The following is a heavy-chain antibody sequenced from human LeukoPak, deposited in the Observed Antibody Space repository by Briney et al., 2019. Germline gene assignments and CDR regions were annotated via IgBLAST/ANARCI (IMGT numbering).Heavy chain of an antibody. Sequence: SETLSLTCTVSGGSISGYTWSWIRQPPGKGLEWVGYMHSTGSADYSPSLKGRVTISVDTSNNQFFLRLNSVTAADTAIYFCARDCSRNSCYLPDVWGTGTTVTVSS. D-gene: IGHD2-2*01. CDR3: ARDCSRNSCYLPDV. CDR2: MHSTGSA. J-gene: IGHJ6*04. V-gene: IGHV4-59*01. CDR1: GGSISGYT.